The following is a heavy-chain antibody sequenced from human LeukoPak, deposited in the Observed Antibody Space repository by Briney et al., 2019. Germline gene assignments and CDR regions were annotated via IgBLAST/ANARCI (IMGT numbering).Heavy chain of an antibody. CDR3: ARSGFGGVYGMDV. CDR2: IYPGDSDT. D-gene: IGHD2-15*01. J-gene: IGHJ6*02. CDR1: GYSFISSW. Sequence: GESLKISCKGSGYSFISSWIGWVRQMPGKGLEWMGIIYPGDSDTRYSPSFLGQVTISADKSISTAYLQWSSLKSSDSAIYYCARSGFGGVYGMDVWGQGTTVTVSS. V-gene: IGHV5-51*01.